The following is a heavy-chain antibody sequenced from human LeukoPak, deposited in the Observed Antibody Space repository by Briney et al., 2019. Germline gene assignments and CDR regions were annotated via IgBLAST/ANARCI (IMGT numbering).Heavy chain of an antibody. V-gene: IGHV3-30-3*01. D-gene: IGHD4-23*01. Sequence: GRSLRLSCAASGFTFRNCAMHWVRQAPGKGLEWVALISYDGNNLFYADSVKGRFTISRDNSKNTLYLQMNSLRVEDTALYYCAREMTTVVGKNFDYWGQGTLVTVSS. CDR2: ISYDGNNL. CDR1: GFTFRNCA. J-gene: IGHJ4*02. CDR3: AREMTTVVGKNFDY.